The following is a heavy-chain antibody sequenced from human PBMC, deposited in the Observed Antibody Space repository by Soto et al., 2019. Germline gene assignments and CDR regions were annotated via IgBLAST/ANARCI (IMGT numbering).Heavy chain of an antibody. J-gene: IGHJ4*02. Sequence: SGTLSLTCTVSGAAIDSHYWSWIRQAPGKGLEWIGQVFYSGSTNYNPSLKSRVTISINTSTKQFSLKLTSVSAADTAVYYCARHFMVPVDYMDSWGKGILGTVSS. CDR2: VFYSGST. CDR1: GAAIDSHY. CDR3: ARHFMVPVDYMDS. V-gene: IGHV4-59*08. D-gene: IGHD3-10*01.